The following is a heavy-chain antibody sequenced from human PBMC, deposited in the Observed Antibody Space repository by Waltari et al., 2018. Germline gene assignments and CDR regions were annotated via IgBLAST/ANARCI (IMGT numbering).Heavy chain of an antibody. CDR1: GFTFSSYA. D-gene: IGHD4-17*01. CDR3: AKDAAYPTTGGFDF. V-gene: IGHV3-23*04. J-gene: IGHJ4*02. Sequence: EVQLVESGGGLVQPGGSLRLSCTASGFTFSSYAMTWVRHAPGKGREWVSAISGSGGSTYYTECLKGRFTISRDNSKNTLYRQMNSRRAEDTAVYYCAKDAAYPTTGGFDFWGQGTLVTVSS. CDR2: ISGSGGST.